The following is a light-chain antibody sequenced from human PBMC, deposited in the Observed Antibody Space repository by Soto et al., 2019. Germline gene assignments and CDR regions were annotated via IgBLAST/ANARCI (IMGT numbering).Light chain of an antibody. CDR2: EVS. J-gene: IGLJ3*02. V-gene: IGLV2-14*01. Sequence: QSALTQPASVSGSPGQPITISCTGTSSDVGGYNYVSWYQQHPGKAPKLMIYEVSNRPSGVSNRFSGSKAGYTASLTISGLQAEDEDDYYCSSYTSSSTWVFGGGTKLTVL. CDR3: SSYTSSSTWV. CDR1: SSDVGGYNY.